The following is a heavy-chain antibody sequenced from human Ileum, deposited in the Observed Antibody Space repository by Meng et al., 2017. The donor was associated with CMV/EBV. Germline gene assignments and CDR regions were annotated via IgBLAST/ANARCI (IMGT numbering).Heavy chain of an antibody. CDR2: ISSSSSYI. CDR1: GFTFSSYS. J-gene: IGHJ6*02. CDR3: ARDNEGIVVLPAAIGYGMDV. V-gene: IGHV3-21*01. Sequence: GESLKISCAASGFTFSSYSMNWVRQAPGKGLEWVSSISSSSSYIYYADSVKGRFTISRDSAKNSLYLQMNSLRAEDTAVYYCARDNEGIVVLPAAIGYGMDVWGQGTTVTVSS. D-gene: IGHD2-2*02.